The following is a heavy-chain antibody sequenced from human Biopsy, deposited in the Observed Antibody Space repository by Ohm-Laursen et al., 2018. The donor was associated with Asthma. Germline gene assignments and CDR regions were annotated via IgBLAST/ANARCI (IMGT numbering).Heavy chain of an antibody. CDR2: IHYSGTS. CDR3: ARIPRRSGSYFVDY. V-gene: IGHV4-31*02. Sequence: SQTLSLTWTVSGDSITSGGCCWNWIRQHPGKGLEWIGYIHYSGTSYFNPSLKSRVSFSRDTSKNQFSLRLSSVTAADTAMYYCARIPRRSGSYFVDYWGQGTLVTVSS. J-gene: IGHJ4*02. D-gene: IGHD3-22*01. CDR1: GDSITSGGCC.